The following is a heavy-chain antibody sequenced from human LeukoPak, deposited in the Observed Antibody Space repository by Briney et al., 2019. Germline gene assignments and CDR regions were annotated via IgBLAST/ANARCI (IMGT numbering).Heavy chain of an antibody. J-gene: IGHJ4*02. CDR2: ISTDSSFT. D-gene: IGHD6-13*01. CDR3: ARLHSTAAAGTYDY. CDR1: GFIFSDYY. V-gene: IGHV3-11*06. Sequence: KPGGSLRLPCAASGFIFSDYYMTWIRQAPGKGLDWISYISTDSSFTSYADSVRGRFTVSRDNAKNSLYLQMNSLRAEDTAVYYCARLHSTAAAGTYDYWGQGTLVTVSS.